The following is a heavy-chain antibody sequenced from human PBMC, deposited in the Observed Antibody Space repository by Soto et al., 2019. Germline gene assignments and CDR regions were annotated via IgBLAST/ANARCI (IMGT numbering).Heavy chain of an antibody. CDR3: ARGFPDDISMLAVAGTARTSNDY. CDR2: INHSGST. J-gene: IGHJ4*02. CDR1: GGSFSGYY. V-gene: IGHV4-34*01. D-gene: IGHD6-19*01. Sequence: SETLSLTCAVYGGSFSGYYWSWIRQPPGKGLEWIGEINHSGSTNYNPSLKSRVTISVDTSKNQFSLKLSSVTAADTAVYYCARGFPDDISMLAVAGTARTSNDYWGQGTLVTVSS.